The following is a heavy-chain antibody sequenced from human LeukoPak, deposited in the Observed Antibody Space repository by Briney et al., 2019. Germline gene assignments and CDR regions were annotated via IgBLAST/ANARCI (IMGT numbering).Heavy chain of an antibody. CDR3: ARGSSEFDY. Sequence: GGSLRLSCAAYGFTFSSYGMDWVRQAPGKGLEWGAVIWYDGSNKYYADSVKGRFTISRDNSNNPLYLQMNSMRAEDTALYYCARGSSEFDYWGQGTLVTVSS. V-gene: IGHV3-33*01. D-gene: IGHD3-10*01. J-gene: IGHJ4*02. CDR2: IWYDGSNK. CDR1: GFTFSSYG.